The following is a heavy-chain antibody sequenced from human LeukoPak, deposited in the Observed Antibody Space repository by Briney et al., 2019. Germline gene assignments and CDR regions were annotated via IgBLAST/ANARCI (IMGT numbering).Heavy chain of an antibody. CDR1: GGTFSSYA. J-gene: IGHJ5*02. V-gene: IGHV1-69*05. Sequence: SVKVSCKASGGTFSSYAIGWVRQAPGQGLEWMGGIIPIFGTANYAQKFQGRVTITTDESTSTAYMELSSLRSEGTAVYYCARGPEQYYDFWSGYYPNNWFDPWGQGTLVTVSS. CDR2: IIPIFGTA. D-gene: IGHD3-3*01. CDR3: ARGPEQYYDFWSGYYPNNWFDP.